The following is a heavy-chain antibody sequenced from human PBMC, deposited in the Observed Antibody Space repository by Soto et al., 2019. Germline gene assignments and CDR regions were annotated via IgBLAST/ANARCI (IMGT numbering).Heavy chain of an antibody. D-gene: IGHD2-15*01. Sequence: PVKVYCKASGYTFTSYGISWVRQAPGQGLEWMGWISAYNGNTNYAQKLQGRVTMTTDTSTSTAYMELRSLRSDDTAVYYCARGYCSGGSCDGQNYYFYGMDVWGQGTTVTVSS. V-gene: IGHV1-18*01. J-gene: IGHJ6*02. CDR2: ISAYNGNT. CDR1: GYTFTSYG. CDR3: ARGYCSGGSCDGQNYYFYGMDV.